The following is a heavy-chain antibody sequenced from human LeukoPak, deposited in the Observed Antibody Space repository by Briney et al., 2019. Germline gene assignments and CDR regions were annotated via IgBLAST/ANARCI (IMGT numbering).Heavy chain of an antibody. J-gene: IGHJ4*02. D-gene: IGHD1-14*01. CDR2: VNPSAFA. CDR1: GGSLSGYA. V-gene: IGHV4-34*01. Sequence: SETLSLTCGVYGGSLSGYARSWVRQSPGGGLEWLGQVNPSAFATYGSPIKRPVTISRDTSKNQISLRVASVTAADAGVYYCARGPIDSDHDFDYWGQGALVTVSS. CDR3: ARGPIDSDHDFDY.